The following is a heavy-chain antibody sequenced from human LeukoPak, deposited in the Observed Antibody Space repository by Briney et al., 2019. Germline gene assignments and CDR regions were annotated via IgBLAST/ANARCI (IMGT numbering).Heavy chain of an antibody. J-gene: IGHJ4*02. CDR2: IYNSGGT. Sequence: SETLSLTCTVSGGSISSGGHYWSWIRQHPGKGLEWIGHIYNSGGTYYNPSLKIRVTISVYTSKNQFSLKLSSVTAADTAVYYCATDLVRGVMGYWGQGTLVTVSS. CDR3: ATDLVRGVMGY. CDR1: GGSISSGGHY. D-gene: IGHD3-10*01. V-gene: IGHV4-31*03.